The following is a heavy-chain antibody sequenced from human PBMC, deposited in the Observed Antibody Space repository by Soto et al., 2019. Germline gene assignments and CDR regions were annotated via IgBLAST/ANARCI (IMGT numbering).Heavy chain of an antibody. Sequence: GGSLRLACSASGFTFSSYAMSWVRQAPGKGLEWVSAISGSGGSTYYADSVKGRFTISRDNSKNTLYLQMNSLRAEDTAVYYCAKGIPPMTTVTTVDYWGQGTLVTVSS. V-gene: IGHV3-23*01. CDR3: AKGIPPMTTVTTVDY. CDR1: GFTFSSYA. D-gene: IGHD4-4*01. CDR2: ISGSGGST. J-gene: IGHJ4*02.